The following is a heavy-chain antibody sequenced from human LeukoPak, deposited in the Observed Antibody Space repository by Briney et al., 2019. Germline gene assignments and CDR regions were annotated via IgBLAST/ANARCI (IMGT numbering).Heavy chain of an antibody. CDR3: ARAAPIAFSDAFDI. V-gene: IGHV4-39*07. CDR2: IYYSGST. Sequence: SETVSLTCTVSGGSISSSSYYWRWIRQPPGKVLECIGRIYYSGSTYYNPALKIQLTISVYTAKNQLSVKVRSVSGADTAVYYCARAAPIAFSDAFDIWGQGTMVTVSS. CDR1: GGSISSSSYY. J-gene: IGHJ3*02.